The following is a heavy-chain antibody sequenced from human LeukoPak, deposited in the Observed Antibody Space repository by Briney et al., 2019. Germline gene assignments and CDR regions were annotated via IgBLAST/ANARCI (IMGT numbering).Heavy chain of an antibody. D-gene: IGHD5-12*01. CDR1: GASINTYY. Sequence: SETLSLTCTVSGASINTYYWSWIRQPPGKGLQWIGFIYSSGSTDYNPSLKSRVTISLDTSKNQFSLRVSSVTSADTAVYYCARGNSGYDYAFDIWGQGTMVTVSS. V-gene: IGHV4-59*01. CDR3: ARGNSGYDYAFDI. CDR2: IYSSGST. J-gene: IGHJ3*02.